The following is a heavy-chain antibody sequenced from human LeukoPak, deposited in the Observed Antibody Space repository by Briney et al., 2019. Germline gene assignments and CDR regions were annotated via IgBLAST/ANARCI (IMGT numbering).Heavy chain of an antibody. CDR1: GGSISSCY. Sequence: PSETLSLTCTVSGGSISSCYWSWIRQPPGKGLEWIRYMQYTGSTNYNPSLKSRVTISLDSSNSQLSLKLKSVTAADTAVYFCARVRRFNGPYNVYFDYCGQGTLVTVSS. CDR2: MQYTGST. V-gene: IGHV4-59*01. CDR3: ARVRRFNGPYNVYFDY. J-gene: IGHJ4*02. D-gene: IGHD2-8*01.